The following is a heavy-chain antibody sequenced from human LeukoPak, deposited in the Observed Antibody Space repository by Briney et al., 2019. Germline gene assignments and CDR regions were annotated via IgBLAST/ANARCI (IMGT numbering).Heavy chain of an antibody. V-gene: IGHV1-24*01. J-gene: IGHJ4*02. Sequence: ASVKVSCKVSGYTLTELSMRWVRQAPGKGLEWMGGFDPEDGETIYAQKFQGRVTMTEDTSTDTAYMELSSLRSEDTAVYYCAIRIVGATGFDYWGQGTLVTVSS. CDR3: AIRIVGATGFDY. CDR2: FDPEDGET. D-gene: IGHD1-26*01. CDR1: GYTLTELS.